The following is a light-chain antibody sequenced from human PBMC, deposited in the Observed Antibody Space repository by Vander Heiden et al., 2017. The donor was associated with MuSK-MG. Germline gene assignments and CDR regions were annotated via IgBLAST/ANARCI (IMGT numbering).Light chain of an antibody. Sequence: EIVMTQSPATLSVSPGARATLSCRASQSVSSNEAWYQQKPGQAPRLLIYGASTRATGIPARCSGSGSGTEFTLTISSLQSEDVAVYYCQLYNNGPPRTFGEGTKVEIK. J-gene: IGKJ4*02. CDR2: GAS. CDR1: QSVSSN. V-gene: IGKV3-15*01. CDR3: QLYNNGPPRT.